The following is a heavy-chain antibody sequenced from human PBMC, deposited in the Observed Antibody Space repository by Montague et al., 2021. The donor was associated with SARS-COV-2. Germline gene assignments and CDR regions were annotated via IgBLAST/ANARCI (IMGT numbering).Heavy chain of an antibody. CDR1: GGSISNSIYY. CDR3: ARPGGGYSYGSGAFDY. J-gene: IGHJ4*02. CDR2: IYYTENT. Sequence: SETLSLTCTVSGGSISNSIYYWDWIRQPPGKGLEWIGSIYYTENTYYNPSLKSRVTISIDTSKNQFSLKLSSVTAADTAVYYCARPGGGYSYGSGAFDYWGQRTLVTVSS. D-gene: IGHD5-18*01. V-gene: IGHV4-39*01.